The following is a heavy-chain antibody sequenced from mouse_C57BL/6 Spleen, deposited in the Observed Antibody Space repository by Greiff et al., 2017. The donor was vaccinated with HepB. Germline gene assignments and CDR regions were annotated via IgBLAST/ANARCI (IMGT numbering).Heavy chain of an antibody. CDR3: ARPVGRGYAMDY. CDR1: GYTFTSYW. V-gene: IGHV1-64*01. D-gene: IGHD4-1*01. CDR2: IHPNSGST. J-gene: IGHJ4*01. Sequence: QAQLQQPGAELVKPGASVKLSCKASGYTFTSYWMHWVKQRPGQGLEWIGMIHPNSGSTNYNEKFKSKATLTVDKSSSTAYMQLSSLTSEDSAVYYCARPVGRGYAMDYWGQGTSVTVSS.